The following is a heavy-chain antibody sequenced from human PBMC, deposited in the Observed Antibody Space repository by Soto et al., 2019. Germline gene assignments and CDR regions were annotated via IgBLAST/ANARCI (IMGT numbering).Heavy chain of an antibody. CDR3: ARTMVNCCGDCFSAFDI. Sequence: GASVKVSCKASGGTFSSYAISWVRQAPGQGLEWMGGIIPIFGTANYAQKFQGRVTITADESTSTAYMELSSLRSEDTAVYYCARTMVNCCGDCFSAFDIWGQGTMVTVSS. D-gene: IGHD2-21*02. V-gene: IGHV1-69*13. CDR2: IIPIFGTA. CDR1: GGTFSSYA. J-gene: IGHJ3*02.